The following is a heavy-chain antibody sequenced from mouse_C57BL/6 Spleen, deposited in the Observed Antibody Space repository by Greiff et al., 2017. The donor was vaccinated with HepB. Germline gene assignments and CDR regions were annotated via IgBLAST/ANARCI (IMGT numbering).Heavy chain of an antibody. CDR3: ARSTIYSDSEGGWFAY. V-gene: IGHV1-50*01. CDR2: IDPSDSYT. D-gene: IGHD2-12*01. CDR1: GYTFTSYW. Sequence: QVQLQQPGAELVKPGASVKLSCKASGYTFTSYWMQWVKQRPGQGLEWIGEIDPSDSYTNYNQKFKGKATLTVDTSSSTAYMQLSSLTSEDSAVYFCARSTIYSDSEGGWFAYWGQGSLVTVSA. J-gene: IGHJ3*01.